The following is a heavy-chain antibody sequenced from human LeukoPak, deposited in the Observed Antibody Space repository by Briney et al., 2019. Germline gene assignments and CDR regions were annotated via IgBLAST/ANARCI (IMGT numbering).Heavy chain of an antibody. D-gene: IGHD2-15*01. V-gene: IGHV3-74*01. CDR1: GVTPSSYW. J-gene: IGHJ4*02. CDR2: INSDGTST. CDR3: VAARADFDY. Sequence: GGSLKLSCAASGVTPSSYWMHWVRQAPGKGLVWVSRINSDGTSTTYAGPVKGRFTISRDTAKNSLYLQMNSLRAEDTAVYYCVAARADFDYWGQGTLVTVSS.